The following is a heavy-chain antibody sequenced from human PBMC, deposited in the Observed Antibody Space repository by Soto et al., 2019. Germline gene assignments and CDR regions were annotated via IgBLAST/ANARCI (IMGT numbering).Heavy chain of an antibody. D-gene: IGHD3-3*01. CDR1: GFTFGSYV. CDR2: ISDSGGST. V-gene: IGHV3-23*01. J-gene: IGHJ5*02. Sequence: GGSLRLSCAASGFTFGSYVMSWVRQAPGKGLECVSVISDSGGSTYYADSARGRFSISRDNSKNTLYLQMNSLRAEDTALYYCAIRATIFGVVIILDDHWAQGTLVNVSS. CDR3: AIRATIFGVVIILDDH.